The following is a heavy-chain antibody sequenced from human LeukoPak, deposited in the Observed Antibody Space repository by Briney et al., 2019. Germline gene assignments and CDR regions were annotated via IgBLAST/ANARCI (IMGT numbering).Heavy chain of an antibody. Sequence: SETLSLTCTVSGGSISSYYWSWIRQPPGKGLEWIGYIYYSGSTNYNPSLKSRVTISVDTSKNQFSLKLSSVTAADTAVYYCARGLLVPRNNWFDPWGQGVLVTVSS. CDR3: ARGLLVPRNNWFDP. V-gene: IGHV4-59*01. J-gene: IGHJ5*02. CDR2: IYYSGST. CDR1: GGSISSYY. D-gene: IGHD6-6*01.